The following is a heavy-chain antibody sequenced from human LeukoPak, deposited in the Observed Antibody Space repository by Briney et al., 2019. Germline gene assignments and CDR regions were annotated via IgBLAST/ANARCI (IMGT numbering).Heavy chain of an antibody. CDR3: ATKVFGVVIMSEEAFDI. CDR2: FDPEDGET. D-gene: IGHD3-3*01. V-gene: IGHV1-24*01. CDR1: GYTLTELS. Sequence: ASVKVSCKVSGYTLTELSMHWVRQAPGKGLEWMGGFDPEDGETIYAQKFQGRVTMTEDTSTDTAYMELSSLSSEDTAVYYCATKVFGVVIMSEEAFDIWGQGTMVTVSS. J-gene: IGHJ3*02.